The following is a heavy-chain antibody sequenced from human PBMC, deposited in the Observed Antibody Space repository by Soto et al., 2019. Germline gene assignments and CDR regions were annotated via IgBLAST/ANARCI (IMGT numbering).Heavy chain of an antibody. Sequence: QVQLVESGGGVVQPGRSLRLSCAASGFTFSSYAMHWVRQAPGKGLEWGAVISYDGSNKNYADSVKGRFTISREKSKNPRYLQMNSLRAEDTAVYYCARGYDFWSGYYYPYGMDVWGQGTTVTVSS. CDR3: ARGYDFWSGYYYPYGMDV. CDR2: ISYDGSNK. V-gene: IGHV3-30-3*01. CDR1: GFTFSSYA. J-gene: IGHJ6*02. D-gene: IGHD3-3*01.